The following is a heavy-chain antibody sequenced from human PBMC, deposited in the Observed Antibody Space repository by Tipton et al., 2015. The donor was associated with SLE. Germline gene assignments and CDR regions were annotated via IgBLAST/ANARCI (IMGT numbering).Heavy chain of an antibody. CDR1: GFTFSDHY. V-gene: IGHV3-11*01. Sequence: SLRLSCAASGFTFSDHYMTWIRQAPGRGLEWVSYISSAATTLFYADSVKGRFTISRDNAKNSLFLQMDSLRDEDTAVYYCARGRLRFLEWLSPPNPWGQRTLVTVSS. D-gene: IGHD3-3*01. CDR3: ARGRLRFLEWLSPPNP. J-gene: IGHJ5*02. CDR2: ISSAATTL.